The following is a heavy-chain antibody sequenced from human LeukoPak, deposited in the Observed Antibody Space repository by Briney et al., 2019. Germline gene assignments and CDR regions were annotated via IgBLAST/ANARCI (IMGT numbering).Heavy chain of an antibody. J-gene: IGHJ4*02. CDR2: INWNGGSA. CDR1: GFTFDDYV. D-gene: IGHD3-10*01. CDR3: AKDIGATRITMVRGDLDY. Sequence: PGGSLRLSCAASGFTFDDYVMSWVRQAPGKGLEWVSGINWNGGSAYYADSVKGRFTISRDNAKNSLYLQMNSLRAEDTALYYCAKDIGATRITMVRGDLDYWGQGTLVTVSS. V-gene: IGHV3-20*04.